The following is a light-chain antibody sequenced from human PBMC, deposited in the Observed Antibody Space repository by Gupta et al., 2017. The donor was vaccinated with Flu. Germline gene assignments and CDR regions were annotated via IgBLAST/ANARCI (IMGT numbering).Light chain of an antibody. V-gene: IGLV3-16*01. CDR1: ALSKKF. Sequence: SYELTQPPSVSVSPGQVARITCSGDALSKKFAYWYQKKSGQDPVMGISRDSERPSGIPERFSGSTSGTIVTLTIDGAQADDEADYFCLSADRSGTYVVFGGGTRLTVL. J-gene: IGLJ2*01. CDR2: RDS. CDR3: LSADRSGTYVV.